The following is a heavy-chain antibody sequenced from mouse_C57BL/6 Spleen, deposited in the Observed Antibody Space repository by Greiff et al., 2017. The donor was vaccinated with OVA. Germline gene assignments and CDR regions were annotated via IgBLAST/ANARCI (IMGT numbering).Heavy chain of an antibody. Sequence: VHLVESGPELVKPGASVKISCKASGYTFTDYYINWVKQRPGQGLEWIGWIYPGSGNTKYNEKFKGKATLTVDTSSSTAYMQLSSLTSEDSAVYFCARSDLLLRKKGFAYWGQGTLVTVSA. CDR3: ARSDLLLRKKGFAY. CDR1: GYTFTDYY. D-gene: IGHD1-1*01. V-gene: IGHV1-84*01. CDR2: IYPGSGNT. J-gene: IGHJ3*01.